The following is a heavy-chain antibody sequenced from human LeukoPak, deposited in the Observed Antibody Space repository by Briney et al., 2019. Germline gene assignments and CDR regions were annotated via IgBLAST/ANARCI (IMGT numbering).Heavy chain of an antibody. CDR3: AKDGVLLWFGELPLNWFDP. J-gene: IGHJ5*02. D-gene: IGHD3-10*01. Sequence: GGSLRLSCAASGFTFSSYGMHWVRQAPGKGLEWVAVISYDGSNKYYADSVKGRFTISRDNSKNTLYLQMNSLRAEDTAVYYCAKDGVLLWFGELPLNWFDPWGQGTLVTVSS. CDR1: GFTFSSYG. V-gene: IGHV3-30*18. CDR2: ISYDGSNK.